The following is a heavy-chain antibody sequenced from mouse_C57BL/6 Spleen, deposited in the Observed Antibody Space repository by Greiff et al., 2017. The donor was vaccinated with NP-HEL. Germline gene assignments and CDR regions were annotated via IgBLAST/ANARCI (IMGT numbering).Heavy chain of an antibody. V-gene: IGHV1-54*01. CDR3: AQLGRYAMDY. D-gene: IGHD4-1*02. J-gene: IGHJ4*01. Sequence: QVQLKQSGAELVRPGTSVKVSCKASGYAFTNYLIEWVKQRPGQGLEWIGVINPGSGGTNYNEKFKGKATLTADKSSSTAYMQLSSLTSEDSAVYFCAQLGRYAMDYWGQGTSVTVSS. CDR1: GYAFTNYL. CDR2: INPGSGGT.